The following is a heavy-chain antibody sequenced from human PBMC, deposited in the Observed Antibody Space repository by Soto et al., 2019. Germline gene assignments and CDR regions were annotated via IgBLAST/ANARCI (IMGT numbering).Heavy chain of an antibody. V-gene: IGHV2-5*02. D-gene: IGHD2-21*02. J-gene: IGHJ6*02. CDR1: XFSLSTGGVG. Sequence: XIXXXEXXXTXXXPTQTXTLTCTFSXFSLSTGGVGXXWIRQPPGKALEWLALIYWDDDKRYSPSLRSRLTITKDTSKNQVVLTMTNMDPVDTATYYCIQSRCGGDCLQSYASYYYYGMDVWGQGTTVTVSS. CDR2: IYWDDDK. CDR3: IQSRCGGDCLQSYASYYYYGMDV.